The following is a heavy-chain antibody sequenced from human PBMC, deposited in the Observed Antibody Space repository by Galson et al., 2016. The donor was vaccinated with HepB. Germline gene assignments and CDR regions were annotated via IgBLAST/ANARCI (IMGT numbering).Heavy chain of an antibody. CDR2: INQDGSDQ. V-gene: IGHV3-7*01. D-gene: IGHD1/OR15-1a*01. CDR3: ERGTSGLPGMDV. CDR1: GFTFSRSW. J-gene: IGHJ6*02. Sequence: SLRLSCAASGFTFSRSWMNWVRQAPGKGLEWLATINQDGSDQPYVDSVKGRFTISRDNAKNSLYLQMNSLRAEDTAVYYCERGTSGLPGMDVWGQGTTVTVSS.